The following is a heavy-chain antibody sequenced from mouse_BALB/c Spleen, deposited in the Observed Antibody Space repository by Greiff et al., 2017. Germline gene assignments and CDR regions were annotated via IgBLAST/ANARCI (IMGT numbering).Heavy chain of an antibody. CDR1: GFTFTDYY. D-gene: IGHD1-1*01. J-gene: IGHJ3*01. Sequence: EVMLVESGGGLVQPGGSLRLSCATSGFTFTDYYMSWARQPPGKALEWLGFIRNKANGYTTEYSASVKGRFTISRDNSQSILYLQMNTLRAEDSATYYCARDHYYGSSYGFAYWGQGTLVTVSA. CDR3: ARDHYYGSSYGFAY. CDR2: IRNKANGYTT. V-gene: IGHV7-3*02.